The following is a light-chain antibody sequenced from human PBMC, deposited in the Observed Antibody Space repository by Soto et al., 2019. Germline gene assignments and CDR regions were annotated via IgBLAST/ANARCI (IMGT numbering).Light chain of an antibody. Sequence: QSVLTQPASVSGSPGQSITISCTGTSSDVGSYNLVSWYQQHPGKAPKLMIYEGSKRPSGVSNRFSGSKSGNTASLTISGLQAEDEADYYCCSYAASFGGGTKLTV. CDR1: SSDVGSYNL. J-gene: IGLJ2*01. V-gene: IGLV2-23*01. CDR2: EGS. CDR3: CSYAAS.